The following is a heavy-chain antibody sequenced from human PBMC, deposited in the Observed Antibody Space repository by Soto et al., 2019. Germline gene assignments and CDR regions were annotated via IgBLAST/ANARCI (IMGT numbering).Heavy chain of an antibody. D-gene: IGHD1-26*01. CDR1: GGSISSSSYS. Sequence: SWTLSLTCTVSGGSISSSSYSWGWIRQPPGKGLEWIGSIYYSGSTYYNPSLKSRVTISVDTSKNQFSLKLSSVTAADTAVYYCARHGGASRAAYNWFDPWGQGTLVTVSS. CDR2: IYYSGST. V-gene: IGHV4-39*01. J-gene: IGHJ5*02. CDR3: ARHGGASRAAYNWFDP.